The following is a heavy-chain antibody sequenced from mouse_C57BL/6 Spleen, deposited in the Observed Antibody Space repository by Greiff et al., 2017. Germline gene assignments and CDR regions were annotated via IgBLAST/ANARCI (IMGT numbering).Heavy chain of an antibody. V-gene: IGHV5-17*01. CDR3: ARDDYEGYFDV. J-gene: IGHJ1*03. Sequence: EVQLMESGGGLVKPGGSLKLSCAASGFTFSDYGMHWVRQAPEKGLEWVAYISRGSSTIYYADTVKGRFTISRDNAKNTLFLQLTSLRSEDTALYYCARDDYEGYFDVWGTGTTVTVSS. CDR2: ISRGSSTI. CDR1: GFTFSDYG. D-gene: IGHD2-4*01.